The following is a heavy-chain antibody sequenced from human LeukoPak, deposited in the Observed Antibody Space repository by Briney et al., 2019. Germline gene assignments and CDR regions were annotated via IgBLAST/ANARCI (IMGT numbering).Heavy chain of an antibody. Sequence: SSVKVSCKASGGTFSSYAISWVRQAPGQGLEWMGRIIPIFGTANYAQNLQGRVTMTTDTSTSTAYMELRSLRSDDTAVYYCARDHNWNPLVYWGQGTLVTVSS. D-gene: IGHD1-20*01. CDR3: ARDHNWNPLVY. V-gene: IGHV1-69*05. CDR2: IIPIFGTA. J-gene: IGHJ4*02. CDR1: GGTFSSYA.